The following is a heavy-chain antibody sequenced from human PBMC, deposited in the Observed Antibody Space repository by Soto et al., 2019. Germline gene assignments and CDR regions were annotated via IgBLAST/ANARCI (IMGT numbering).Heavy chain of an antibody. CDR2: INPHTGVT. V-gene: IGHV1-2*02. CDR3: AKDGPSMIVTNFDY. J-gene: IGHJ4*02. D-gene: IGHD3-22*01. CDR1: GYKFNGFY. Sequence: ASVKVSCKTFGYKFNGFYLHWVRQAPGQGPEWMGCINPHTGVTSYAQKFEGRVTLTRDTSINTAFMEVANLRSDDTAIYYCAKDGPSMIVTNFDYWGQGTLVTVSS.